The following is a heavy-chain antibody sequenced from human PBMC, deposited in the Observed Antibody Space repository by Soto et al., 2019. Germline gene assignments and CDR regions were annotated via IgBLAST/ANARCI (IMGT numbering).Heavy chain of an antibody. V-gene: IGHV4-31*03. D-gene: IGHD3-22*01. CDR1: GGSISSGGYY. Sequence: QVQLQESGPGLVKPSQTLSLPCTVSGGSISSGGYYWSWIRQHPGKGLERIGYIYYSGSTYYNPSLKCRVNISVDKSKNQFSLKLSSVTAADKAVYYCARGLGYYDSSGYYVSPFDYWGQGTLVTVSS. CDR3: ARGLGYYDSSGYYVSPFDY. J-gene: IGHJ4*02. CDR2: IYYSGST.